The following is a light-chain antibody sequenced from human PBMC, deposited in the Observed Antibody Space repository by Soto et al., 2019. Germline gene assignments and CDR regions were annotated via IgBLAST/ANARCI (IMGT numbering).Light chain of an antibody. J-gene: IGKJ1*01. Sequence: EVVLTQSPGTLSLSPGERATLSCRASQSVSSNHLAWYQQKPGQAPRLLIYGASSRATGIPDRFGGSGSGTDFILTVSRLEPEDFAVYYCQQYGSSPVTFGQGTKV. V-gene: IGKV3-20*01. CDR2: GAS. CDR3: QQYGSSPVT. CDR1: QSVSSNH.